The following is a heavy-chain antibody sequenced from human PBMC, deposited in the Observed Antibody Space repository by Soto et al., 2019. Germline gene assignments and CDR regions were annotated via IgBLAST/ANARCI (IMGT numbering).Heavy chain of an antibody. J-gene: IGHJ4*02. CDR2: ISSNGGST. Sequence: PGGSLRLSCSASGFTFSTYAMHWVRQAPGKGLEYVSSISSNGGSTFYADSVKGRFTISRDNSKNTLYLQMSSLRTEDTAIYYCAKVARGSGDYVRLYFDYWGQGTLVTVSS. D-gene: IGHD5-12*01. CDR3: AKVARGSGDYVRLYFDY. CDR1: GFTFSTYA. V-gene: IGHV3-64D*06.